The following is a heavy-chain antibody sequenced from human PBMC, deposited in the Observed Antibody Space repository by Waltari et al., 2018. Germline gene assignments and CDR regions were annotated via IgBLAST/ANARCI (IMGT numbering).Heavy chain of an antibody. CDR3: VKDITPGCADS. V-gene: IGHV3-9*01. CDR2: IFVKTGGE. D-gene: IGHD2-21*01. Sequence: EVKVVESGGGLRQPGGSLTLSCTVSGLTLYEHAMHWFRQRPGKGLEWVSGIFVKTGGEGYADCVRGRFIVSKNNERNSLYLQMDSLRLEDTAFYYCVKDITPGCADSWGPGTLVTVSS. CDR1: GLTLYEHA. J-gene: IGHJ4*02.